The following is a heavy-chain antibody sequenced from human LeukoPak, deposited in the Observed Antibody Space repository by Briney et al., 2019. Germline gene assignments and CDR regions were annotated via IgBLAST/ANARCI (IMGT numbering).Heavy chain of an antibody. Sequence: PSETLSLTCAVYGGSFSGYYWSWIRQPPGKGLEWIGEINHSGSTNYNPSLKSRATISVDTSKNQFSLKLNSVTAADTAVYYCARAAIVVVPAAAGWFDPWGQGTLVTVSS. CDR3: ARAAIVVVPAAAGWFDP. V-gene: IGHV4-34*01. J-gene: IGHJ5*02. D-gene: IGHD2-2*01. CDR1: GGSFSGYY. CDR2: INHSGST.